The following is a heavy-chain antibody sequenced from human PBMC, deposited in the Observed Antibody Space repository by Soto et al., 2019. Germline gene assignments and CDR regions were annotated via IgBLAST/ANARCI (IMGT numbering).Heavy chain of an antibody. V-gene: IGHV3-49*03. Sequence: PGWSLRLACTASGFTVGDYAMSLFRQAPGKGLEWVGFIRSKAYGGTTEYAASVKGRFTISRDDSKSTAHLQMNSLKSEDTAVYYCTRAPLGYCTSGVCPRPDFWGQGTLVTVSS. CDR1: GFTVGDYA. J-gene: IGHJ4*02. CDR2: IRSKAYGGTT. D-gene: IGHD2-8*01. CDR3: TRAPLGYCTSGVCPRPDF.